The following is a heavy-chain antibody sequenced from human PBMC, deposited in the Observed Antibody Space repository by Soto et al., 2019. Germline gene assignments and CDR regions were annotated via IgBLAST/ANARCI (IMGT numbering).Heavy chain of an antibody. J-gene: IGHJ4*02. CDR2: IYYTVNT. V-gene: IGHV4-61*01. CDR1: GGSVSSRSHF. CDR3: ARYDAESGSNKLDP. Sequence: QVQLQESGPGVVKPSDTLSVTCTVSGGSVSSRSHFWSWIRQPPGGGLQWIGYIYYTVNTNYSPSLTRRATLSVDTSRNQFSLRLTSVTAADTAIYYWARYDAESGSNKLDPWGQETLVTVSS. D-gene: IGHD5-12*01.